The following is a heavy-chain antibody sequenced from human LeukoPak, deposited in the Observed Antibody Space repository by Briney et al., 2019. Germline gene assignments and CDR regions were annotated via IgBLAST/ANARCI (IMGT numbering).Heavy chain of an antibody. Sequence: SETLSLTCAVYGGSFSGYYWSWIRQPPGKGLEWIGEINHSGSTNYNPSLKSRVTISVDTSKNQFSLKLSSVTAADTAVYYCATRHSYHHHHLDGLGKGTTGTIS. CDR1: GGSFSGYY. CDR2: INHSGST. CDR3: ATRHSYHHHHLDG. J-gene: IGHJ6*03. V-gene: IGHV4-34*01.